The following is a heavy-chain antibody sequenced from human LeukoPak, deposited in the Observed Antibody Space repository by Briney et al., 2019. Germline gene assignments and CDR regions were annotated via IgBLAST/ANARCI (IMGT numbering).Heavy chain of an antibody. CDR3: AKEGFDS. V-gene: IGHV3-9*01. CDR1: GFTFDDHA. J-gene: IGHJ4*02. Sequence: GGSLRLSCAASGFTFDDHAMHCVRHAPGKGLEWVSGISWNSGSIGYADSVKGRFTISRDNAKNSLYLQMNSLRAEDTALYYCAKEGFDSWGQGTLVTVSS. CDR2: ISWNSGSI.